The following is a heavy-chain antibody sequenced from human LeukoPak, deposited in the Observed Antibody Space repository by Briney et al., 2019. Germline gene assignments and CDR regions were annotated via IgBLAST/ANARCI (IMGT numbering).Heavy chain of an antibody. Sequence: GGSLRLSCAASGFSISDIDMHWVRQAPGKGLEWLAVMSREGNNKYYAASVRGRLTVSRDSAMSTLYLQMDSLRAEDTAVYYCAKWKYSNSGIDDYWGQGTLVTVSS. CDR3: AKWKYSNSGIDDY. CDR2: MSREGNNK. V-gene: IGHV3-30*18. J-gene: IGHJ4*02. D-gene: IGHD6-6*01. CDR1: GFSISDID.